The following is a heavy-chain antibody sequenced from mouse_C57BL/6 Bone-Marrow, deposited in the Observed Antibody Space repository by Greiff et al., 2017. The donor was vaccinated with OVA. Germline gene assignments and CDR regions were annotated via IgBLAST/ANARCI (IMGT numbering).Heavy chain of an antibody. V-gene: IGHV5-17*01. CDR3: ARGGLGRGLFAY. CDR2: ISSGSSTI. CDR1: GFTFSDYG. Sequence: EVNLVESGGGLVKPGGSLKLSCAASGFTFSDYGMHWVRQAPEKGLEWVAYISSGSSTIYYADTVTGRFTISRDHAKNTLFLQMTSLRSEDTAMYYCARGGLGRGLFAYWGQGTLVTVSA. J-gene: IGHJ3*01. D-gene: IGHD4-1*01.